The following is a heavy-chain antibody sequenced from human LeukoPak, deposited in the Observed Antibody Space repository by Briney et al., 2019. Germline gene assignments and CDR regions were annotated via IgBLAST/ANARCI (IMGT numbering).Heavy chain of an antibody. D-gene: IGHD1-26*01. CDR3: ARRVGATPFDL. V-gene: IGHV1-2*02. J-gene: IGHJ4*02. CDR2: INPNSGGT. Sequence: ASVKVSCKASGYTFTGYYMHWVRQAPGQGLEWMGWINPNSGGTNYAQKLQGRVTMTSDTSTSTVYMELRSLKSEDTAVYYCARRVGATPFDLWGQGTLVTVSS. CDR1: GYTFTGYY.